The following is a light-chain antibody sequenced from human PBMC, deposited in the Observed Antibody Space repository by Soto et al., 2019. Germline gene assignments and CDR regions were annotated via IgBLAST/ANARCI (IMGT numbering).Light chain of an antibody. CDR1: QSVSNSH. V-gene: IGKV3-20*01. Sequence: EIVLTQSPGTLSLSPGERATLSCRASQSVSNSHLTWYQQKPGQTPRLLTYAASSRATGIPDRFSGSGSGTDFTLTISSLEPEDFAVYYCQQSGTSPQTFGQGTKVEIK. CDR3: QQSGTSPQT. J-gene: IGKJ1*01. CDR2: AAS.